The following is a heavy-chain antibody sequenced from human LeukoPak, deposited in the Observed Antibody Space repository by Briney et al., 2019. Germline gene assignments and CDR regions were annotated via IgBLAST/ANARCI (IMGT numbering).Heavy chain of an antibody. D-gene: IGHD1-26*01. CDR1: KFAFSSYA. J-gene: IGHJ3*02. V-gene: IGHV3-23*01. CDR3: GKNRYSGSLSPLDI. Sequence: QPGGSLRLSCAASKFAFSSYAMSWVRQAPGKGLEWVSAISGGGGNTYYADSVKGRFTISRDNSKNTLYLQMNSLRAEDTAVYYCGKNRYSGSLSPLDIWGQGTMVTVSS. CDR2: ISGGGGNT.